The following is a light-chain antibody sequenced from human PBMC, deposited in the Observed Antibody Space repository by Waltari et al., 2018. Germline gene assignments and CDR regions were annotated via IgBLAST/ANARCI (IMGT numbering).Light chain of an antibody. V-gene: IGKV3-11*01. CDR1: QSISSH. J-gene: IGKJ4*01. CDR2: DAS. CDR3: QQRDFWPLT. Sequence: EIVLTQSPATLSLSPGDRATLSCRASQSISSHLAWYQQKPGQAPRLLIYDASNRATGIPARFTGSGSGTDFTLTISTLQPEDFAVYYCQQRDFWPLTFGGGTTVEIK.